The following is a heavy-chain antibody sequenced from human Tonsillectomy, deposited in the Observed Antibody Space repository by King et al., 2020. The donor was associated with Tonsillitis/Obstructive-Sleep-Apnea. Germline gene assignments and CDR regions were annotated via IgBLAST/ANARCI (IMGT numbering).Heavy chain of an antibody. CDR1: GFTFSSYW. CDR2: IRQDGSEK. Sequence: VQLVESGGGLVQPGGSLRLSCAVSGFTFSSYWMSWVRRAPGRGLEWVANIRQDGSEKYYVDSVKGRFAISRDNAKNSLYLHMNSLRADDTAVYYCARAWTGTISAPFDCWGEGTVAIVS. V-gene: IGHV3-7*01. J-gene: IGHJ5*01. D-gene: IGHD1-1*01. CDR3: ARAWTGTISAPFDC.